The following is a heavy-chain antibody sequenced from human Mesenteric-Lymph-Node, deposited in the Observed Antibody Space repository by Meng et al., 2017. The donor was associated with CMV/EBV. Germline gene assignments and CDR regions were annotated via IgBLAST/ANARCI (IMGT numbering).Heavy chain of an antibody. CDR3: ARVPVENCSSTSCYIVGFDY. CDR1: GDSISPYY. J-gene: IGHJ4*02. Sequence: GSLRLSCTVSGDSISPYYWSWIRQPPGKGLEWIGYIYYSGSTNYNPSLKSRVTISVDTSKNQFSLKLSSVTAADTAVYYCARVPVENCSSTSCYIVGFDYWGQGTLVTVSS. V-gene: IGHV4-59*01. D-gene: IGHD2-2*02. CDR2: IYYSGST.